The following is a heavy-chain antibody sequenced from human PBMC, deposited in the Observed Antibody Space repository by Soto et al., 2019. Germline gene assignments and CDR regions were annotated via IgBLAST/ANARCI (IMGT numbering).Heavy chain of an antibody. J-gene: IGHJ4*02. CDR3: AKDRRITMVRGAMGYFDY. V-gene: IGHV3-23*01. Sequence: VQLLESGGGLVQPGGSLRLSCAASGFTFSSYAMSWVRQAPGKGLEWVSAISGSGGSTYYADSVKGRFTISRDNSKNTLYLQMNSLRAEDTAVYYCAKDRRITMVRGAMGYFDYWGQGTLVTVSS. CDR2: ISGSGGST. CDR1: GFTFSSYA. D-gene: IGHD3-10*01.